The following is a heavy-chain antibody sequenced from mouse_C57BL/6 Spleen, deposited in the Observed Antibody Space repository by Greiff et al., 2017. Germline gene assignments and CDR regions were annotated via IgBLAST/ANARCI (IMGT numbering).Heavy chain of an antibody. Sequence: VQLQQSGPELVKPGASVKISCKASGYAFSSSWMNWVKQRPGKGLEWIGRIYPGDGDTNYNGKFKGKATLTADKSSSTAYMQLSSLTSEDSAVYFCARGGYDYFDVWGTGTTVTVSS. CDR3: ARGGYDYFDV. D-gene: IGHD2-3*01. CDR2: IYPGDGDT. CDR1: GYAFSSSW. J-gene: IGHJ1*03. V-gene: IGHV1-82*01.